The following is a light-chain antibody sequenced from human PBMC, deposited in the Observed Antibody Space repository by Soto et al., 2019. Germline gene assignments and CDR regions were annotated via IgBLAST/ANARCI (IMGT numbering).Light chain of an antibody. CDR3: QQYGNSPIT. CDR1: QRVSSGY. CDR2: GAS. Sequence: EIGVNQSPCTLSLSQGERATLSCRASQRVSSGYLAWYQQKPGQAPRLLIFGASSRATGIPDRFSGSGSGTDFTLTISRLEPEDFAVYYCQQYGNSPITFGQGRRLE. V-gene: IGKV3-20*01. J-gene: IGKJ5*01.